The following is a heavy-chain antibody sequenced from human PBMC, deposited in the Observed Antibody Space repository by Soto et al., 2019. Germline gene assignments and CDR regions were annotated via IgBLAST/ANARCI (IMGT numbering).Heavy chain of an antibody. CDR1: GGSMRSEAFY. CDR2: IHYSGSA. Sequence: SETLSLTCTVSGGSMRSEAFYWSWVRQHPGKGLEWIGHIHYSGSAYYTPSLESRVTISEDTSKNQFSLKLTSVTAADTAVYYFARTTVRGVHFYYWGRGTLVTVSS. D-gene: IGHD3-10*01. V-gene: IGHV4-31*03. J-gene: IGHJ4*02. CDR3: ARTTVRGVHFYY.